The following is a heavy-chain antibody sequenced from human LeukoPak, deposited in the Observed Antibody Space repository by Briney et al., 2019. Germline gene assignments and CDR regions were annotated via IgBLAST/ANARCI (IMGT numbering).Heavy chain of an antibody. Sequence: ASVTVSCTASGGTFSSYAISWVRQATGQGLEWMGWMNPKSGNTGSAQRFQGRVTMTRDTSISTAYMELISLRSEDTAVYYCARVWGAIDYWGQGTLVTVSS. V-gene: IGHV1-8*02. CDR1: GGTFSSYA. J-gene: IGHJ4*02. CDR2: MNPKSGNT. CDR3: ARVWGAIDY. D-gene: IGHD1-26*01.